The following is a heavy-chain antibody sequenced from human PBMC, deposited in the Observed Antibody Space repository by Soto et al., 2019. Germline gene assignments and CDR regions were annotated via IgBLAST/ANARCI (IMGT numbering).Heavy chain of an antibody. Sequence: PSETLSLTCTVSGGSISSYYWSWIRQPPGKGLEWIGYIYYSGSTNYNPSLKSRVTISVDTSKNRFSLKLSSVTAVDTAVYYCARAHSNDVDLFAPWGQGTLVTVSS. D-gene: IGHD4-4*01. V-gene: IGHV4-59*01. CDR3: ARAHSNDVDLFAP. CDR2: IYYSGST. J-gene: IGHJ5*02. CDR1: GGSISSYY.